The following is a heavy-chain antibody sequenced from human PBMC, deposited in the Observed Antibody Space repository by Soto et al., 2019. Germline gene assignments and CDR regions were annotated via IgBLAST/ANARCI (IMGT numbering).Heavy chain of an antibody. CDR1: GFTFSDYY. V-gene: IGHV3-11*01. J-gene: IGHJ1*01. Sequence: GGSLRLSCVASGFTFSDYYMSWIRQAPGKGLEWVSYISSSGSTIYYADSVKGRFTISRDNAKNSLYLQMNSLRAEDTAVYYCARDAWTYTMAGQYFQHWGQGTLVTVSS. CDR3: ARDAWTYTMAGQYFQH. CDR2: ISSSGSTI. D-gene: IGHD6-19*01.